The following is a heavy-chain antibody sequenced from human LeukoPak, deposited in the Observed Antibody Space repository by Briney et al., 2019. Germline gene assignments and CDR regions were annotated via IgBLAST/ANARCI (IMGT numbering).Heavy chain of an antibody. J-gene: IGHJ4*02. CDR2: ISSTSITM. V-gene: IGHV3-48*01. CDR3: ARETILAVAGDF. Sequence: GGSLRLSCAASGFTFNRNNMNWVRQAPGKGLEWVSYISSTSITMYYAGSVKGRFTISRDNAKNSLYLQMNSLRADDTAVYYCARETILAVAGDFWGQGTLVTVSS. D-gene: IGHD6-19*01. CDR1: GFTFNRNN.